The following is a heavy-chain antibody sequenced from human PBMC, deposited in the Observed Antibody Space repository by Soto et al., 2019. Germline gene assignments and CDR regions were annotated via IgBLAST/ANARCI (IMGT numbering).Heavy chain of an antibody. CDR1: GFTFSSYG. CDR2: ISYDGSNK. Sequence: GGSLRLSCAASGFTFSSYGMHWVRQAPGKGLEWVAVISYDGSNKYYADSVKGRFTISRDNSKNTLYLQMNSLRAEDTAVYYCAKDSGGYYGSGSYYTSLPYYYYGMDVWGQGTTVTVSS. V-gene: IGHV3-30*18. D-gene: IGHD3-10*01. J-gene: IGHJ6*02. CDR3: AKDSGGYYGSGSYYTSLPYYYYGMDV.